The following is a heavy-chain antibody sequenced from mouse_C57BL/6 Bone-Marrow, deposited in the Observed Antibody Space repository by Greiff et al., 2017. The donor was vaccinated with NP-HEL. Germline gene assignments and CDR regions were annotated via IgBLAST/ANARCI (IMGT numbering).Heavy chain of an antibody. J-gene: IGHJ3*01. Sequence: EVNLVESGGGLVQPGGSLSLSCAASGFTFTAYYMSWVRQPPGKALEWLGFIRNKANGYTTEYSASVKGRFTISRDNSQSILYLQMNALRADDSATYYCARSPFYDGYYWFAYWGQGTLVTVSA. CDR2: IRNKANGYTT. CDR3: ARSPFYDGYYWFAY. CDR1: GFTFTAYY. D-gene: IGHD2-3*01. V-gene: IGHV7-3*01.